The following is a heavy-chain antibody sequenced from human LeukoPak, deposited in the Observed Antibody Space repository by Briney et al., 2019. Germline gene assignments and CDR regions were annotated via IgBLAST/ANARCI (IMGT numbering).Heavy chain of an antibody. CDR3: ARDYGGSSPFDY. CDR2: ISSSDSTI. Sequence: GGSLRLSCGASGFTFSSHGMHWVRQAPGKGLEWVSYISSSDSTIYYADSVKGRFTISRDNAKNSLYLQMNSLRAEDTAVYYCARDYGGSSPFDYWGQGTLVTVSS. V-gene: IGHV3-48*04. J-gene: IGHJ4*02. D-gene: IGHD4-23*01. CDR1: GFTFSSHG.